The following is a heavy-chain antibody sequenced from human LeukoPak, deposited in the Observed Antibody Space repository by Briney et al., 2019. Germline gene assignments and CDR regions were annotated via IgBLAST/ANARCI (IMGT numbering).Heavy chain of an antibody. J-gene: IGHJ6*02. Sequence: GGSLRLSCAASGFRFSDYSMNWVRQAPGKGLEWISYISSSGSPIYYADSVKGRFTIARDNAKNSLFLQMNSLRAEDTAVYYCARVPRFSAIFGWGQGTTVTVSS. CDR2: ISSSGSPI. CDR1: GFRFSDYS. CDR3: ARVPRFSAIFG. D-gene: IGHD3-3*01. V-gene: IGHV3-48*01.